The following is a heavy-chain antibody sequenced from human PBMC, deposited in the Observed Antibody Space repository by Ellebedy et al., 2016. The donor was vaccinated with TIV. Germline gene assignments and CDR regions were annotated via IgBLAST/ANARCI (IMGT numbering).Heavy chain of an antibody. Sequence: GGSLRLSXAASGFTFSDYDMTWVRQSQRKGLEWVSTIMRTSFSSYHADSVKGRFTISRDNYKNMVHLQMNSLRAEDTAVYYCAKDRGGISSGSYYEARDFDLWGRGTLVTVSS. CDR3: AKDRGGISSGSYYEARDFDL. CDR2: IMRTSFSS. CDR1: GFTFSDYD. J-gene: IGHJ2*01. V-gene: IGHV3-23*01. D-gene: IGHD1-26*01.